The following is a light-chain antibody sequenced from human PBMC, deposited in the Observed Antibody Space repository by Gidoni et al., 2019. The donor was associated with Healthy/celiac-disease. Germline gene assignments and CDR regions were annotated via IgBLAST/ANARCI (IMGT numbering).Light chain of an antibody. J-gene: IGLJ2*01. V-gene: IGLV2-23*02. CDR1: SSDVGSYYL. CDR3: CSYAGSSTVV. CDR2: EVS. Sequence: QSALTQSASVSGSPGQSITISCTGTSSDVGSYYLVSWYQQHPGKAPKLMIYEVSKRPSGVSNRVSGSKSGNTASLTIAGLQAEDEADYFCCSYAGSSTVVFGGGTKLTVL.